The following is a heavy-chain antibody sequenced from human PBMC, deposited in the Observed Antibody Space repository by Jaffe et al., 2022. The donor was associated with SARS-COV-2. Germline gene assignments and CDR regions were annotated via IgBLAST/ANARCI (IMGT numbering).Heavy chain of an antibody. CDR2: IYYSGST. CDR3: ARHPRFLDWFDP. J-gene: IGHJ5*02. Sequence: QLQLQESGPGLVKPSETLSLTCTVSGGSISSSSYYWGWIRQPPGKGLEWIGSIYYSGSTYYNPSLKSRVTISVDTSKNQFSLKLSSVTAADTAVYYCARHPRFLDWFDPWGQGTLVTVSS. D-gene: IGHD3-3*01. V-gene: IGHV4-39*01. CDR1: GGSISSSSYY.